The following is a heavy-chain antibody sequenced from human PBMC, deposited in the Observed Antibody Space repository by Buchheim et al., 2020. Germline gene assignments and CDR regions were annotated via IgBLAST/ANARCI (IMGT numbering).Heavy chain of an antibody. CDR3: AGGGSRITMVQGVIRYGMDV. CDR2: INPSGGST. CDR1: GYTFTSYY. J-gene: IGHJ6*02. Sequence: QVQLVQSGAEVKKPGASVKVSCKASGYTFTSYYMHWVRQAPGQGLEWMGIINPSGGSTSYAQKFQGRVTMTRDTSTSTAYMELSSLRSEDTAVYYCAGGGSRITMVQGVIRYGMDVWGQGTT. V-gene: IGHV1-46*01. D-gene: IGHD3-10*01.